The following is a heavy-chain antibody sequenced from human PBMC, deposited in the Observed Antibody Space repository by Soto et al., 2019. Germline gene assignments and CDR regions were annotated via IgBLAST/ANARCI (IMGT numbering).Heavy chain of an antibody. D-gene: IGHD2-2*01. CDR2: ISSSTSYI. CDR1: GFNFSNYG. Sequence: EVQLVESGGGLVKPGGSLRLSCAASGFNFSNYGMNWVRQAPGKRLEWVSSISSSTSYISYADSVKGRFTISRDNAKNSVYLQMNSLRAVDTAVYYCARSDCTSTSCYVVWFDPWGQGTLVTVSS. V-gene: IGHV3-21*01. CDR3: ARSDCTSTSCYVVWFDP. J-gene: IGHJ5*02.